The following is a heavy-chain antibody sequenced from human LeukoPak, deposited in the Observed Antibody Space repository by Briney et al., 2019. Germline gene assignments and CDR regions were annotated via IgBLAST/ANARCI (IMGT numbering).Heavy chain of an antibody. Sequence: ASVKVSCKASGYTFTSYYIHWVRQAPGQGLEWMGIINPSGGSTSYAQKLQGRVTMPRDTSTSTVYMGLSSLRSEDTAVYYCARDRGAVATSTYFDYWGQGTLVTVSS. V-gene: IGHV1-46*01. CDR3: ARDRGAVATSTYFDY. CDR1: GYTFTSYY. D-gene: IGHD6-19*01. CDR2: INPSGGST. J-gene: IGHJ4*02.